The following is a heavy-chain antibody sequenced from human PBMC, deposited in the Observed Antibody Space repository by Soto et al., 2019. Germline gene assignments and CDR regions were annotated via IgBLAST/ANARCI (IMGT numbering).Heavy chain of an antibody. CDR1: GFTFSSSA. CDR3: ARGEGYCTNGVCYDASYFDY. CDR2: IWYDGSNK. V-gene: IGHV3-33*08. J-gene: IGHJ4*02. Sequence: PGGSLRLSCAASGFTFSSSAMNWVRQAPGKGLEWVSVIWYDGSNKYYADSVKGRFTISRDNSKNTLYLQMNSLRAEDTAVYYCARGEGYCTNGVCYDASYFDYWGQGTLVTVSS. D-gene: IGHD2-8*01.